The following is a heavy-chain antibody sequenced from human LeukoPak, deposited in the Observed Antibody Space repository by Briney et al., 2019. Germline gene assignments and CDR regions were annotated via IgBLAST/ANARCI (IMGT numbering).Heavy chain of an antibody. V-gene: IGHV4-34*01. D-gene: IGHD5-24*01. CDR2: INHSGST. J-gene: IGHJ4*02. Sequence: SETLSLTCAVYGGSFSGYYWSWIRQPPGKGLEWIGEINHSGSTNYNPSLKSRATISVDTSKNQFSLKLSSVTAADTAVYYCARGYGDGYPSPPDYWGQGTLVTVSS. CDR3: ARGYGDGYPSPPDY. CDR1: GGSFSGYY.